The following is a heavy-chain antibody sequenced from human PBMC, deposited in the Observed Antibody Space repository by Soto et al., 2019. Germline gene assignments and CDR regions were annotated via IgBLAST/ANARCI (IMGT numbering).Heavy chain of an antibody. CDR1: GFTFRTYA. CDR2: ISGSGDST. J-gene: IGHJ4*02. CDR3: AVRKTGSFFDY. Sequence: VGSLRLSCAASGFTFRTYAMSWVRQAPGKGLEWVSAISGSGDSTYYTDPVKGRFTISRDNSKNTLYLQMNSLRAEDTAVYYCAVRKTGSFFDYWGQGTLVTVSS. D-gene: IGHD1-26*01. V-gene: IGHV3-23*01.